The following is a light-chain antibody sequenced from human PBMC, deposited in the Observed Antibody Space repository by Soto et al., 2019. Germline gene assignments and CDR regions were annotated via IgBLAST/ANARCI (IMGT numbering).Light chain of an antibody. CDR2: DVD. J-gene: IGLJ3*02. CDR1: SSDVGASNY. V-gene: IGLV2-14*03. Sequence: QSALTRPASVSGSPEQSITISCTGTSSDVGASNYVSWYQQIPGKAPKLLIYDVDRRPSGVSNRFSGSKSGNTASLTISGLQAEDEADYFCNSYTTTGTVVFGGGTKLTVL. CDR3: NSYTTTGTVV.